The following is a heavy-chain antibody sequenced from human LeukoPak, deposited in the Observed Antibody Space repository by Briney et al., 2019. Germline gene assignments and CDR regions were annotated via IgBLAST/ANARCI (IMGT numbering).Heavy chain of an antibody. D-gene: IGHD2-21*02. V-gene: IGHV1-2*02. CDR1: GYRFISHY. CDR2: MHAGNGNT. J-gene: IGHJ4*02. CDR3: AREGSYCVGGDCYSFDF. Sequence: VASVKVSCKASGYRFISHYIHWVRQAPGQGPERLGWMHAGNGNTRYPEKFEGRVTMTRDTSSNTAHMDLTSLRSDDTAVYYCAREGSYCVGGDCYSFDFWGQGTLVTVSS.